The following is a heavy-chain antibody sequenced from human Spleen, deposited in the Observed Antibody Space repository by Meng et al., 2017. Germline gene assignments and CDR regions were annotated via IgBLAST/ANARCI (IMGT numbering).Heavy chain of an antibody. D-gene: IGHD2-2*01. CDR1: GFTFSTYA. CDR2: ISGSGGST. CDR3: ARQVGPDY. V-gene: IGHV3-23*01. J-gene: IGHJ4*02. Sequence: GESLKISCAASGFTFSTYAMTWVRQAPGKGLGWVAAISGSGGSTFYADSVKGRFTISRDNSKNTLYLQMNSLRAEDTAVYYCARQVGPDYWGQGTLVTGAS.